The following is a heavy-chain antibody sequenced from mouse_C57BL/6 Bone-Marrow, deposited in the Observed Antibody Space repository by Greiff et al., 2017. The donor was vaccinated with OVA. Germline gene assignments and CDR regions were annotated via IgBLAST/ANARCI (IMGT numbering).Heavy chain of an antibody. V-gene: IGHV1-61*01. J-gene: IGHJ1*03. CDR1: GYTFTSYW. Sequence: QVQLQQPGAELVRPGSSVKLSCKASGYTFTSYWMDWVKQRPGQGLEWIGNIYPSDSETHYNQKFKDKATLTVDKSSSTAYMQLSRLTSEDSAVYYWARNYYGSSYDWYVDVWGTGTTVTVSS. CDR2: IYPSDSET. D-gene: IGHD1-1*01. CDR3: ARNYYGSSYDWYVDV.